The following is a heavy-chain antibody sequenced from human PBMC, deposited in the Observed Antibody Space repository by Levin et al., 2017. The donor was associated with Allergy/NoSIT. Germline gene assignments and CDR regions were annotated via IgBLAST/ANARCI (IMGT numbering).Heavy chain of an antibody. Sequence: PSETLSLTCSVSGASISSRPYYWGWIRQPPGKGLEWIGNINNSGSTHYNPSLKSRVTISVDTSKNQFSLKLNSVTAADTALYYCARPGSGFYHSESFYYYWGQGTLVTVSS. CDR3: ARPGSGFYHSESFYYY. V-gene: IGHV4-39*01. CDR2: INNSGST. CDR1: GASISSRPYY. D-gene: IGHD3-10*01. J-gene: IGHJ4*02.